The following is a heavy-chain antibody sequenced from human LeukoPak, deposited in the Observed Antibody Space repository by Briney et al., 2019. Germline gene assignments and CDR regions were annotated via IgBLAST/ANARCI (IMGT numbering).Heavy chain of an antibody. Sequence: SGTLSLTCAVSGYSISSGNYRGWIRPPPGKGLEWFGSIYHSGNTYYNPSLKSRVTISVDTSKNQFSLKLSSVTAADTAVYYCARTPLTMVGIYYFDYWGQGTLVTVSS. CDR1: GYSISSGNY. J-gene: IGHJ4*02. CDR2: IYHSGNT. CDR3: ARTPLTMVGIYYFDY. V-gene: IGHV4-38-2*01. D-gene: IGHD3-10*01.